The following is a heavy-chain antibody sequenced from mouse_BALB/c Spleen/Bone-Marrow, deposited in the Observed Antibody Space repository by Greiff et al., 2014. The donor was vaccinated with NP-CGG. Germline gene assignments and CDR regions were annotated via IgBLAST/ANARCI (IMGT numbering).Heavy chain of an antibody. Sequence: EVMLVESGAELVKPGASVKLSCTASGFNIKDTYMHWVKQRPEQGLEWIGRIDPANGNTKYDPKFQGKATITADTSSNTAYLQLSSLTSEDTAVYYCARGLLQYYYAMDYWGQGTSATVSS. CDR1: GFNIKDTY. J-gene: IGHJ4*01. V-gene: IGHV14-3*02. CDR3: ARGLLQYYYAMDY. D-gene: IGHD2-3*01. CDR2: IDPANGNT.